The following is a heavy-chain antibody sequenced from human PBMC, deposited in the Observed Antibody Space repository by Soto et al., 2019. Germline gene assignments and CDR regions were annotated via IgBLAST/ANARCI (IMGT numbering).Heavy chain of an antibody. V-gene: IGHV1-18*04. CDR3: ERVGIEDIVIMVYDHSFYYGMEV. CDR1: GYTFTSYG. Sequence: ASVKVSCKASGYTFTSYGISWVRQAPGQGLEWMGWISAYNGNTNYAQKLQGRVTMTTDTSTSTAYMELRSLRSDDTAVYYCERVGIEDIVIMVYDHSFYYGMEVWGQGTTVTVSS. D-gene: IGHD2-8*01. J-gene: IGHJ6*02. CDR2: ISAYNGNT.